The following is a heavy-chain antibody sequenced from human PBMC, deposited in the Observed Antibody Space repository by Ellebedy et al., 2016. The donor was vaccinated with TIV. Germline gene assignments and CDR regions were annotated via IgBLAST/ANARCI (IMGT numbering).Heavy chain of an antibody. Sequence: GESLKISCAASGFTFSSYAMCWVRQAPGKGLEWISTISDSGSGTFFADSVKGRFTISRDSSKNTLYLQMNSLRAEDTAMYYCARKTDTGTSGDYWGQGTPVTVSS. CDR2: ISDSGSGT. CDR1: GFTFSSYA. J-gene: IGHJ4*02. D-gene: IGHD1-1*01. CDR3: ARKTDTGTSGDY. V-gene: IGHV3-23*01.